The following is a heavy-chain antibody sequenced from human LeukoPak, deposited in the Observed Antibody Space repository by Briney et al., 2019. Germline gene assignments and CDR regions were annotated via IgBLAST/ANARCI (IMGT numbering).Heavy chain of an antibody. Sequence: GASVKVSCKASGGTFSSYAISWVRQAPGQGLEWMGRIIPILGIANYAQKFQGRVTITADKSTSTAYMELSSLRPEDTAVYYCAKPLGYCSGGSCPGGFDYWGQGTLVTVSS. CDR3: AKPLGYCSGGSCPGGFDY. J-gene: IGHJ4*02. D-gene: IGHD2-15*01. V-gene: IGHV1-69*04. CDR2: IIPILGIA. CDR1: GGTFSSYA.